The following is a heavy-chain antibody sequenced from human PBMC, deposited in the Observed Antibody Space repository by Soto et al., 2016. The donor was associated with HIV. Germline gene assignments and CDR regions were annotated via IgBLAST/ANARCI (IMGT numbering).Heavy chain of an antibody. Sequence: EVQLLESGGDLVHPGGSLRLSCAAPGFIFSHYAMHWVRQAPGKGLEWISTIDGPTTNTHYADSVKGRFAISRDNSKNTLYLHMNTLRAGDTATYYCVTWISDHFDYWGQGTLVTVSS. CDR3: VTWISDHFDY. D-gene: IGHD5-12*01. J-gene: IGHJ4*02. V-gene: IGHV3-23*01. CDR1: GFIFSHYA. CDR2: IDGPTTNT.